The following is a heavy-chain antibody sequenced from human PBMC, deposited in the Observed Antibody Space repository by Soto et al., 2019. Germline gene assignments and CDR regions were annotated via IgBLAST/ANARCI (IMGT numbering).Heavy chain of an antibody. CDR2: INPNSGGT. Sequence: ASVKVSCKASGYTFTSYYMHWVRQAPGQGLEWMGWINPNSGGTNYAQKFQGRVTMTRDTSISTAYMELSRLRSDDTAVYYCARDHWYYYDSSGDDAFDIWGQGTMVTVSS. CDR3: ARDHWYYYDSSGDDAFDI. J-gene: IGHJ3*02. D-gene: IGHD3-22*01. V-gene: IGHV1-2*02. CDR1: GYTFTSYY.